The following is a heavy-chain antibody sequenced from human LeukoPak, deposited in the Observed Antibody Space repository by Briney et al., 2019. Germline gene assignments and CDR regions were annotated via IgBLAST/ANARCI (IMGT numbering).Heavy chain of an antibody. V-gene: IGHV1-69*04. J-gene: IGHJ4*02. D-gene: IGHD3-22*01. CDR1: GGTFSSYA. CDR2: IIPILGIA. Sequence: GASVKVSCKASGGTFSSYAISWVRQAPGQGLEWMGRIIPILGIANYAQKFQGRVTITADKSTSTAYMELSSLRSEDTAVYYCARAITPYAYDSSGYWSLDYWGQGTLVTVSS. CDR3: ARAITPYAYDSSGYWSLDY.